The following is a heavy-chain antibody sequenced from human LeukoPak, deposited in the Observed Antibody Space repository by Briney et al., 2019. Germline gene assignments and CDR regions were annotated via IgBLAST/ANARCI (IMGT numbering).Heavy chain of an antibody. Sequence: GGSLRLSCAASGFTFSSYSMNWVCQAPGKGLEWVSYISSSSSTIYYADSVKGRFTISRDNAKNTLYLQMNSLRAEDTAVYCATLGGAAGGGDYWGQGTLVTVSS. CDR2: ISSSSSTI. D-gene: IGHD6-13*01. V-gene: IGHV3-48*01. J-gene: IGHJ4*02. CDR3: TLGGAAGGGDY. CDR1: GFTFSSYS.